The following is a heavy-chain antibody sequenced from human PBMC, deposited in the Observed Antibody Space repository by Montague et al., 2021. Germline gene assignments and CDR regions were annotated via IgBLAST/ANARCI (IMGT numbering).Heavy chain of an antibody. CDR1: GASITSNIYY. CDR2: IYYSGNS. CDR3: ARVFSSWYVGWFDP. J-gene: IGHJ5*02. D-gene: IGHD6-13*01. V-gene: IGHV4-39*07. Sequence: SXTLSLTCTVSGASITSNIYYWGWTRQSPGKGLEWIGSIYYSGNSFYQPPLKSRITMAVDTSKNQFSLKLSSVTAADTAIYYCARVFSSWYVGWFDPWGQGTLVTVSS.